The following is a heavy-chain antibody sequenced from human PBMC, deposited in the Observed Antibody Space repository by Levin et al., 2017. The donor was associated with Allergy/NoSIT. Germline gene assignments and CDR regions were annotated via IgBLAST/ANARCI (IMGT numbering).Heavy chain of an antibody. CDR1: GFTFSPYG. Sequence: GGSLRLSCVASGFTFSPYGMRWVRQAPGKGLEWVSAISSSGESTYYADSVKGRFTVSRDNSKSTVFLQMNSLRVEDTAVYYCARVSIVRPNYYMDVWGKGTTVTVSS. CDR2: ISSSGEST. J-gene: IGHJ6*03. CDR3: ARVSIVRPNYYMDV. D-gene: IGHD2/OR15-2a*01. V-gene: IGHV3-23*01.